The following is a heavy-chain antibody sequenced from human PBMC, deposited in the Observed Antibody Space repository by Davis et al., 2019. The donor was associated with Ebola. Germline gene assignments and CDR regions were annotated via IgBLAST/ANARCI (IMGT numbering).Heavy chain of an antibody. J-gene: IGHJ4*02. CDR3: ARRSRYGSGWYLDY. Sequence: PSETLSLTCAVYGGSFSGYYWSWIRQPPGKGLEWIGYIYYSGSTNYNPSLKSRVTMSVDTSKNQFSLKINSVTAADMSVYYCARRSRYGSGWYLDYWGRGTLVTVSS. V-gene: IGHV4-59*12. CDR1: GGSFSGYY. CDR2: IYYSGST. D-gene: IGHD6-19*01.